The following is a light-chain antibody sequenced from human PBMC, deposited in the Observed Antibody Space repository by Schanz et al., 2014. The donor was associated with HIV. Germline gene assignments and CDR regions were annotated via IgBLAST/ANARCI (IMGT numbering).Light chain of an antibody. CDR3: SSYAGSNTVV. V-gene: IGLV2-8*01. CDR1: SGDVGGYDY. J-gene: IGLJ2*01. Sequence: QSALTQPPSASGSPGQSVTISCTGTSGDVGGYDYVSWYQQHPGKAPKLIISEVNKRPSGVPDRFSGSKSGNTASLTVSGLQADDEADYYCSSYAGSNTVVFGGGTKLTVL. CDR2: EVN.